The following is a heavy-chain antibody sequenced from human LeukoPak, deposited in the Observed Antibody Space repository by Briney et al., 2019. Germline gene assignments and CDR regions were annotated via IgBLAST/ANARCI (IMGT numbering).Heavy chain of an antibody. CDR3: ARVPKSLNYYDSSGYPYYFDY. V-gene: IGHV3-7*01. CDR1: GFTFSSYW. CDR2: IKQDGSEK. D-gene: IGHD3-22*01. Sequence: GGSLRLSCAASGFTFSSYWMSWVRQAPGKGLKWVANIKQDGSEKYYVDSVKGRFTISRDNAKNSLYLQMNSLRAEDTAIYYCARVPKSLNYYDSSGYPYYFDYWGQGTLVTVSS. J-gene: IGHJ4*02.